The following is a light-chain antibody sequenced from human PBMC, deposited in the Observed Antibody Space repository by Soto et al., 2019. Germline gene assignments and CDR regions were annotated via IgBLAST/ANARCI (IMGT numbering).Light chain of an antibody. CDR1: SSNIGSNY. V-gene: IGLV1-47*01. CDR3: AAWDDSLSGPV. Sequence: QSVLTQPPSASGTPGQRVTISCSGSSSNIGSNYVYWYQQLPGTAPKLLIYRNNQRPSGVPDPFSGSKSGTSASLAISGLRSEDEADYHCAAWDDSLSGPVFGGGTKLTVL. CDR2: RNN. J-gene: IGLJ2*01.